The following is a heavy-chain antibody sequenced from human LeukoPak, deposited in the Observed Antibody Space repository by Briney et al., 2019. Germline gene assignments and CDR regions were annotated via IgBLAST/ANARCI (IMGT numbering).Heavy chain of an antibody. Sequence: ASVKVSCKASGYTFTSYAMHWVRQAPGQRLEWMGWINAGNGNTKYSQEFQGRVTITRDTSASTAYMELSSLRSEDMAVYYCASWGPGYCSGGSCPGYFDYWGQGTLVTVSS. CDR1: GYTFTSYA. J-gene: IGHJ4*02. CDR3: ASWGPGYCSGGSCPGYFDY. CDR2: INAGNGNT. V-gene: IGHV1-3*03. D-gene: IGHD2-15*01.